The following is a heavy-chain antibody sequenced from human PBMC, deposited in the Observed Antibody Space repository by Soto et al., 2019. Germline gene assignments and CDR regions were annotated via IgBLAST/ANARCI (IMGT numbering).Heavy chain of an antibody. D-gene: IGHD4-17*01. V-gene: IGHV1-69*13. J-gene: IGHJ6*02. CDR1: GGTFSSYA. Sequence: GASVKVSCKASGGTFSSYAISWVRQAPGQGLEWMGGIIPIFGTANYAQKFQGRVTITADESTSTAYMELSSLRSEDTAVYYCARPGLHGDKSPFYYYYYGMDVWGQGTTVTVSS. CDR2: IIPIFGTA. CDR3: ARPGLHGDKSPFYYYYYGMDV.